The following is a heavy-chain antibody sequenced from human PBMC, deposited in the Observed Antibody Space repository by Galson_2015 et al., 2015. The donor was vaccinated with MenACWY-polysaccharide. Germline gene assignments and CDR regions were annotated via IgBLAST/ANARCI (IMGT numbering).Heavy chain of an antibody. J-gene: IGHJ4*02. D-gene: IGHD2-15*01. CDR3: AKGYSYIKSPVAH. CDR1: GFTFDDYA. Sequence: SLRLSCAASGFTFDDYAMHWVRHAPGKGLEWVSGISWNSDIIGYADSVKGRFTISRDSAKNSLYLQMNSLRPEDTALYYCAKGYSYIKSPVAHWGQGTLVTVSS. V-gene: IGHV3-9*01. CDR2: ISWNSDII.